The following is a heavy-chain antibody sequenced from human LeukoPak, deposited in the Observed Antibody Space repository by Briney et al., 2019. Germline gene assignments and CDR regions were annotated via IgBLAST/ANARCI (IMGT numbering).Heavy chain of an antibody. V-gene: IGHV1-2*02. D-gene: IGHD2-15*01. J-gene: IGHJ3*02. CDR3: ARAASCTDLTAFDI. CDR2: INPNSGGT. CDR1: GYTFTGYY. Sequence: ASVKVSCKASGYTFTGYYMHWVRQAPGQGLEWMGWINPNSGGTNYAQKFQGRVTMTRDTSISTAYMELSRLRSDDTAVYYCARAASCTDLTAFDIWGQGTMVTVSS.